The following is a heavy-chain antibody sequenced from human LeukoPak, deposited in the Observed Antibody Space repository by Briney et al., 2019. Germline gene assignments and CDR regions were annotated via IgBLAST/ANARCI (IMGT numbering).Heavy chain of an antibody. CDR1: GCSISSYY. D-gene: IGHD6-19*01. V-gene: IGHV4-59*08. Sequence: PSETLSLTCTVSGCSISSYYWSWIRQPPGKGLEWVGYIYYSGSTNYNPSLESRVTISVDTSKNQFSLKLSSVTAADTAVYYCARQGRYSSGWYLRSWGQGTLVTVSS. J-gene: IGHJ5*02. CDR3: ARQGRYSSGWYLRS. CDR2: IYYSGST.